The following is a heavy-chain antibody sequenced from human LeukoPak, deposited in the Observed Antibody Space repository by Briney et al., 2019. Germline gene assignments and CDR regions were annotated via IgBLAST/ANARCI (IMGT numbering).Heavy chain of an antibody. Sequence: SETLSLTCNVSGGSISRPHWSWIRQPPGKGLEWIAYIHSSGRVNYSPSLKSRVTISLDASKNQFSLNVTSVTAADTAVYYCARSDYNFFFFDFWGPGKLVTVSS. J-gene: IGHJ4*02. D-gene: IGHD4-11*01. V-gene: IGHV4-59*11. CDR1: GGSISRPH. CDR2: IHSSGRV. CDR3: ARSDYNFFFFDF.